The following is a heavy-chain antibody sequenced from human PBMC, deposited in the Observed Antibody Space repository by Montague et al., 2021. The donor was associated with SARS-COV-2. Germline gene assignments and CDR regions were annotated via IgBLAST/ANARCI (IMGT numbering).Heavy chain of an antibody. J-gene: IGHJ4*02. CDR2: LYYNGMT. CDR1: GGSITSGGYY. D-gene: IGHD1-14*01. Sequence: SQTLSLTCSVSGGSITSGGYYWTWIRQRPGGDLEWLGYLYYNGMTHYSPSLKSRASFSLDTSKNQFSLKLTSATATDSALYFCVSSLPGNQFQFDYWGQGALVTVSS. CDR3: VSSLPGNQFQFDY. V-gene: IGHV4-31*03.